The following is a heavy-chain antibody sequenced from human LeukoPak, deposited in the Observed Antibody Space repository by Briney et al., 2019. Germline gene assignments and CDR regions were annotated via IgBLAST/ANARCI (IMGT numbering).Heavy chain of an antibody. CDR3: ASETSATTFGY. J-gene: IGHJ4*02. V-gene: IGHV1-24*01. D-gene: IGHD4-17*01. CDR1: GYSLTEIY. CDR2: FDPEDDER. Sequence: ASVKVSCKVSGYSLTEIYMHWVRQPPGKGLEWMGGFDPEDDERIYAQKFQGRVTMTEDTSTDTAYMELSSLRSEDTAVYYCASETSATTFGYWGQGTLVTVSS.